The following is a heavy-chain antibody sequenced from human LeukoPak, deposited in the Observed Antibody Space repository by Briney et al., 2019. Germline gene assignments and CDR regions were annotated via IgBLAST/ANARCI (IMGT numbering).Heavy chain of an antibody. Sequence: GGSLRLSCAASGFALSDAWMTWVRQAPGKGLEWVGRIRTETDGGTTDYAAPVKGGFTISRDDSTNTLHLQMNSLKVEDTAVYYCTTDPPIAAAPDWGQGTLVTVSS. CDR2: IRTETDGGTT. V-gene: IGHV3-15*01. D-gene: IGHD6-25*01. CDR1: GFALSDAW. J-gene: IGHJ4*02. CDR3: TTDPPIAAAPD.